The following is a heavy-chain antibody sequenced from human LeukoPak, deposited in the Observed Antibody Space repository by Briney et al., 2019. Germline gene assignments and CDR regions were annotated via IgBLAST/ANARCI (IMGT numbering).Heavy chain of an antibody. CDR2: ISSSSSTI. CDR1: GFTFSSYS. D-gene: IGHD2-2*01. V-gene: IGHV3-48*04. CDR3: AREAHYCSSTSCYFPDY. Sequence: GSLRLSCAASGFTFSSYSMNWVRQAPGKGLAWVSYISSSSSTIYYADSVKGRFTISRDNAKNSLYLQMNSLRAEDTAVYYCAREAHYCSSTSCYFPDYWGQGTLVTVSS. J-gene: IGHJ4*02.